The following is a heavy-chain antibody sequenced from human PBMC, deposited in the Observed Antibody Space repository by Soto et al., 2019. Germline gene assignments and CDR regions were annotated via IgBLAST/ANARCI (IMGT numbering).Heavy chain of an antibody. CDR3: ARGNSPVNVF. CDR2: IWCDGSNK. J-gene: IGHJ4*02. Sequence: PGGSLRLSCAASGFTFSSYGMHWVRQAPGKGLEWVAVIWCDGSNKYSADSVKGRFTISRDNYKNTLYLQMNSLRAEDTAVYYCARGNSPVNVFWGPGTLVTLSS. V-gene: IGHV3-33*01. CDR1: GFTFSSYG. D-gene: IGHD3-16*02.